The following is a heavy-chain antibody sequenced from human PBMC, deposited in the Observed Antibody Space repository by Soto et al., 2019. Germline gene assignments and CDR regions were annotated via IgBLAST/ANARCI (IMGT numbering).Heavy chain of an antibody. CDR1: GFTFDEHS. D-gene: IGHD5-12*01. CDR3: SKGRPRYSGLDTDFDA. V-gene: IGHV3-9*01. CDR2: INYNGGRV. Sequence: EVRLVESGGGFVQPGRSLRLSCTVSGFTFDEHSMHWVRQAPGKGLEWVSGINYNGGRVAYVDSVRGRFTIARGNANNSLFLQMNSLRPEDTGLYFCSKGRPRYSGLDTDFDAWGQGTPVTVSS. J-gene: IGHJ4*02.